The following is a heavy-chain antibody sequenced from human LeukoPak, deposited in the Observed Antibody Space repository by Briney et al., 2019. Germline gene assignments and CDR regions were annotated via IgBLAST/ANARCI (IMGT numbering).Heavy chain of an antibody. CDR2: IGSAGDT. CDR3: ARVLNFSRGTVTPLSNWYFDL. Sequence: GGSLRLSCAASGFTFSSYDMHWVRQATGKGLEWVSAIGSAGDTYYPDCVKGRFTISRENARNSFYLQMNSLRAGDTAVYYCARVLNFSRGTVTPLSNWYFDLWGRGTLVTVS. J-gene: IGHJ2*01. D-gene: IGHD4-17*01. V-gene: IGHV3-13*04. CDR1: GFTFSSYD.